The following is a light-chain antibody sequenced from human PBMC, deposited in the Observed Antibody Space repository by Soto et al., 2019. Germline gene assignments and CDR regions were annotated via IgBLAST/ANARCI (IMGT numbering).Light chain of an antibody. CDR2: TAS. CDR1: QNIGNY. V-gene: IGKV1-39*01. Sequence: DFLLTESPSSLSASVRDRVTITRCASQNIGNYLNWYQQTPGKAPRLLISTASSLQSGVPSGFTGSGPGTDFTLTISSLQPEDFATYSCQQSYNSPQTFGQGTKVDIK. CDR3: QQSYNSPQT. J-gene: IGKJ1*01.